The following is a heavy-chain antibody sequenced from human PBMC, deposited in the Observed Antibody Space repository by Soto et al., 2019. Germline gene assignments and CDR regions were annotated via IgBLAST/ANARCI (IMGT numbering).Heavy chain of an antibody. CDR1: GYTFTSYD. J-gene: IGHJ4*02. Sequence: QVQLEQSGAEVKKPGASVKVSCKASGYTFTSYDINWVRQATGQGLEWMGWMNPNSGNTGYAQKFQGRVTMTRNTSISTAYMELSSLRSEDTAVYYCATQKIGIAAAGLIYWGQGTLVTVSS. D-gene: IGHD6-13*01. CDR3: ATQKIGIAAAGLIY. V-gene: IGHV1-8*01. CDR2: MNPNSGNT.